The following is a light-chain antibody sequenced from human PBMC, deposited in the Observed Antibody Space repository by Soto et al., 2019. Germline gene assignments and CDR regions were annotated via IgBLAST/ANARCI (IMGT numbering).Light chain of an antibody. J-gene: IGLJ7*01. CDR3: AAWDDSRSGLAV. CDR1: SSNIGSNY. CDR2: RNN. Sequence: QSVLTQPPSASGTPGQRVTISCSGSSSNIGSNYVYWYQQLPGTAPKLLIYRNNHRPSAVPARFSGSYSGTSASLAISGLRSDEEADYYCAAWDDSRSGLAVFGEGTQLTVL. V-gene: IGLV1-47*01.